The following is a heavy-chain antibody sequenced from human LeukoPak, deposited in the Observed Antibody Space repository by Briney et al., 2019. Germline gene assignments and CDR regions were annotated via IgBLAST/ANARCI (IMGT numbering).Heavy chain of an antibody. D-gene: IGHD5-18*01. CDR1: GGSISSGGYY. J-gene: IGHJ6*02. CDR2: IYYSGST. Sequence: SQTLSLTCTVSGGSISSGGYYWSWIRQHPGKGLEWIGYIYYSGSTYYNPSLKSRVTISVDTSKNQFSLKLSSVTAADAAVYYCARSAMVTDFLNYYYYGMDVWGQGTTVTVSS. CDR3: ARSAMVTDFLNYYYYGMDV. V-gene: IGHV4-31*03.